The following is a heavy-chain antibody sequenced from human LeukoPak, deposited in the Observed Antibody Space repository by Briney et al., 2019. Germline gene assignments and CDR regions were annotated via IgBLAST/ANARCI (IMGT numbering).Heavy chain of an antibody. D-gene: IGHD3-9*01. CDR3: ARDRTNILTGYLYGMDV. CDR2: IYYSGST. J-gene: IGHJ6*02. V-gene: IGHV4-31*03. Sequence: SETLSLTCTVSGGSISSGGYYWSWIRQHPGKGLEWIGYIYYSGSTYYNPSLKSRVTISVDTSKNQFSLKLSSVTAADTAVYYYARDRTNILTGYLYGMDVWGQGTTVTVSS. CDR1: GGSISSGGYY.